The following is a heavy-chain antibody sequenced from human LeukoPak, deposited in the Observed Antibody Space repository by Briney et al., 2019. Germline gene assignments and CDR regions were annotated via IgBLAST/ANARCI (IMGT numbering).Heavy chain of an antibody. CDR1: GRPNRSYY. CDR2: IYYSGST. V-gene: IGHV4-59*08. Sequence: PSETLSLTCSLSGRPNRSYYGIWIRQPPGKAGEGIGYIYYSGSTNYNPSLKSRVTISVDTSKNQFSLKLSSVAAADTAVYYCARTPLRLNWFDPWGQGTLVTVTS. CDR3: ARTPLRLNWFDP. D-gene: IGHD5/OR15-5a*01. J-gene: IGHJ5*02.